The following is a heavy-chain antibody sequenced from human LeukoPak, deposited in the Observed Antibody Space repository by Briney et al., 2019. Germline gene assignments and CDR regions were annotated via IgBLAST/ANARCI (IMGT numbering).Heavy chain of an antibody. J-gene: IGHJ3*02. CDR3: ARDRGMATIPGALDI. D-gene: IGHD5-24*01. CDR1: GYSINNGYY. CDR2: IYHSGST. Sequence: PSETLSLTCTVSGYSINNGYYWGWIRQPPGKGLEWIGSIYHSGSTYYNPSLKSRVTISVDTSKNQFSLKLTSVTAADTAVYYCARDRGMATIPGALDIWGQGTMVTVSS. V-gene: IGHV4-38-2*02.